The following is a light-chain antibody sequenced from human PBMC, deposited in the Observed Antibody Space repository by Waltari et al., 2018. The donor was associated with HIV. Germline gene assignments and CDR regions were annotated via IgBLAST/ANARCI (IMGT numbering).Light chain of an antibody. CDR3: SSYTHRGTVV. Sequence: QSALTQPASVSGSPGQSIVLPCTGSSSDICYYDYVSWYQQYPGQAPKALIYEVTSRPSGTSSRFSGSKSATTAFLAISKLQTDDEADYFCSSYTHRGTVVFGGGTRLTVL. CDR2: EVT. J-gene: IGLJ2*01. CDR1: SSDICYYDY. V-gene: IGLV2-14*01.